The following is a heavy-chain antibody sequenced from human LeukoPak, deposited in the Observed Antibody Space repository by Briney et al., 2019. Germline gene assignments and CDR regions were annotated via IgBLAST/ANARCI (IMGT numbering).Heavy chain of an antibody. J-gene: IGHJ4*02. CDR1: GFTFSSYV. CDR2: IRYDGTNK. Sequence: GGSLRLSCAASGFTFSSYVMHWVRQAPGKGLEWVAFIRYDGTNKYYADSVKGRFTISRDNSKNTLYLQMKSLRAEDTAGYYCAKDPRDHSYGWSWRYFDYWGQGTLVTVSS. CDR3: AKDPRDHSYGWSWRYFDY. D-gene: IGHD5-18*01. V-gene: IGHV3-30*02.